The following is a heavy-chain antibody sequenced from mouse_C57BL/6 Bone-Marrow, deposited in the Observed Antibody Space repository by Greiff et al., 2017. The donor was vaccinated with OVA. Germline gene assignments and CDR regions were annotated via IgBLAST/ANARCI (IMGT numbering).Heavy chain of an antibody. J-gene: IGHJ2*01. Sequence: EVQLQQSGPELVKPGALVKISCKASGYSFTGYYMNWVKQSPEKSLEWIGEINPSTGGTTYNQKFKAKATLTVDKSSSTAYMQLKSLTSEDSAVYYCAREVGQGNYWGQGTTLTVSS. CDR3: AREVGQGNY. CDR1: GYSFTGYY. V-gene: IGHV1-42*01. D-gene: IGHD3-3*01. CDR2: INPSTGGT.